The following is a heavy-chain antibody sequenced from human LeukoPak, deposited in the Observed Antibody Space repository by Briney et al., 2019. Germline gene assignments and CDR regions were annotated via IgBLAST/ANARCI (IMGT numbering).Heavy chain of an antibody. CDR1: GFTFSTYD. CDR3: ARAGIGGAFDI. Sequence: GGSLRLSCTASGFTFSTYDINWVRQAPGKGLEWVSYISSSGSTMYYADSVKGRFTISRDNAKNSLYLQMNSLRAEDTAVYYCARAGIGGAFDIWGQGTMVIVSS. CDR2: ISSSGSTM. V-gene: IGHV3-48*03. D-gene: IGHD2/OR15-2a*01. J-gene: IGHJ3*02.